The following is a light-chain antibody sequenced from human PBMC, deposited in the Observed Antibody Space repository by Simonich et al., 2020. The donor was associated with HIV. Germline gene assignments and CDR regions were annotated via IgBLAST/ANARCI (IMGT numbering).Light chain of an antibody. J-gene: IGKJ1*01. CDR2: WAS. CDR3: QQYNNWPPWT. CDR1: QSVLYSANNKNY. Sequence: DIVMTQSADSLAVSLGERATINCKSSQSVLYSANNKNYLAWYQQKPGQPPKLLIYWASTRKSEVPDRCSGSGSGTDFTLTISNLQAEDVAVYYCQQYNNWPPWTFGQGTKVEIK. V-gene: IGKV4-1*01.